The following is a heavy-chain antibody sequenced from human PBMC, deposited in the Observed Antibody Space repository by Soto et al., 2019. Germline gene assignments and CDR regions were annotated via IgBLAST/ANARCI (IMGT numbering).Heavy chain of an antibody. CDR1: GFTFNAYW. D-gene: IGHD6-19*01. CDR3: VRDSTEYSSAYYDVFDI. Sequence: EVQLVESGGGLVQPGGSLRLSCVASGFTFNAYWMTWFRQAPGKGLEWVANIKRDGSEVNYVDSVKGRFTISRDNAKNSLYLQMNSLRAEDTAVYYCVRDSTEYSSAYYDVFDIWGQGTKVTVSS. CDR2: IKRDGSEV. J-gene: IGHJ3*02. V-gene: IGHV3-7*05.